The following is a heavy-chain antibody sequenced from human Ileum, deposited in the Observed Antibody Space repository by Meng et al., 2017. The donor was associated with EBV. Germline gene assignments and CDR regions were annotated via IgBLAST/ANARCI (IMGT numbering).Heavy chain of an antibody. CDR1: WGAFTNYY. D-gene: IGHD4-23*01. Sequence: QGQVKPLGARLLKPSETLSLTCAVYWGAFTNYYWTWIRQPPGKGLDLIGEIDHSGSTKYNPSLKGRVTISLDTSNNQFSLKLNSVTAADTALYYCARYGRCSGNSFYCFDPWGQGSLVTVSS. CDR3: ARYGRCSGNSFYCFDP. J-gene: IGHJ5*02. V-gene: IGHV4-34*01. CDR2: IDHSGST.